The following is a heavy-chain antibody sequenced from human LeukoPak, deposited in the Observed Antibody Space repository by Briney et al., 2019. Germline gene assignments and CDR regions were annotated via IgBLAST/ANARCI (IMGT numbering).Heavy chain of an antibody. Sequence: PSETLSLTCAVSGGSISSGGYSWSWIRQPPGKGLEWIGYIYHSGSTYYNPSLKSRVTISVDTSKNQFSLKLSSVTAADTAVYYCARVGGRSNKKSIAAARFDYWGQGTLVTVSS. D-gene: IGHD6-13*01. CDR2: IYHSGST. J-gene: IGHJ4*02. V-gene: IGHV4-30-2*01. CDR1: GGSISSGGYS. CDR3: ARVGGRSNKKSIAAARFDY.